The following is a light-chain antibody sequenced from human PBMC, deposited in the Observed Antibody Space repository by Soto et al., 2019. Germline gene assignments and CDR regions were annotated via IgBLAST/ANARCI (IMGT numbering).Light chain of an antibody. CDR2: GAS. V-gene: IGKV3-15*01. J-gene: IGKJ3*01. CDR1: QGVSSN. CDR3: QQYNDWPFT. Sequence: EIVMTQSPATLSVSPGERVTLSCRASQGVSSNLAWYQQKPGQAPRLLIYGASTRAAGLPARFSGSGSGTEFTLTIDSLQSEDVAIYYCQQYNDWPFTFGPGTKMDI.